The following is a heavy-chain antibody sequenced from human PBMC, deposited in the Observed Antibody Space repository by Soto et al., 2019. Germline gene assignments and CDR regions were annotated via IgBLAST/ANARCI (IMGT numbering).Heavy chain of an antibody. Sequence: SVKVSCKASGGTFSSYAISWVRQAPGQGLEWMGGIIPIFGTANYAQKFQGRVTITADESTSTAYMELSSLRSEDTAVYYCARDDYGGNGPLDYWGQGTLVTVSS. D-gene: IGHD4-17*01. J-gene: IGHJ4*02. CDR1: GGTFSSYA. CDR3: ARDDYGGNGPLDY. V-gene: IGHV1-69*13. CDR2: IIPIFGTA.